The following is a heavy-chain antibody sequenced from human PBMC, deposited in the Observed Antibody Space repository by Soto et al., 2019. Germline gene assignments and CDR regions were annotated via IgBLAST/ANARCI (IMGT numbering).Heavy chain of an antibody. J-gene: IGHJ4*02. CDR2: IRYDGSNE. V-gene: IGHV3-33*01. D-gene: IGHD1-26*01. Sequence: QVHLVESGGGVVQPGRSLRLSCAASGFIFSGYGMHWVRQAPGKGLEWVAIIRYDGSNEHYADSVKGRFTISRDNSKNTLYLQMNSLRAEDTAVDYCARDGVGATTYFGFLDYWGQGTLVTVAS. CDR3: ARDGVGATTYFGFLDY. CDR1: GFIFSGYG.